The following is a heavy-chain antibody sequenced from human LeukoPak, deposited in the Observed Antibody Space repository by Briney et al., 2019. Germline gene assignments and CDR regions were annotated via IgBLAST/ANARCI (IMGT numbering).Heavy chain of an antibody. CDR3: ARGYGDYGDY. CDR2: ISSSSSII. CDR1: GFTFSSYS. Sequence: PGGSLRLSCAASGFTFSSYSMNWVRQAPGKGLEWVSYISSSSSIIYYADSVKGRFTISRDNAKNSLYLQMNSLRVEDTAVYYCARGYGDYGDYWGQGTLVTVSS. D-gene: IGHD4-17*01. V-gene: IGHV3-48*01. J-gene: IGHJ4*02.